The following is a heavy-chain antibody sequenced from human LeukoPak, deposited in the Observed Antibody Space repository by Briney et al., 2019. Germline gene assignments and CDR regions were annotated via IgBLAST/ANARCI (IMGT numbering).Heavy chain of an antibody. CDR2: VFWNSDNI. CDR1: GFTFDDYV. CDR3: AKGLNFGAFDI. D-gene: IGHD1-7*01. J-gene: IGHJ3*02. Sequence: PGGSLRLSCAASGFTFDDYVMHWVRQAPGKGLEWVSGVFWNSDNIGYADSVKGRFTISRDNAKNSLYLQMNSLRAEDTALYYCAKGLNFGAFDIWGQGTMVTVSS. V-gene: IGHV3-9*01.